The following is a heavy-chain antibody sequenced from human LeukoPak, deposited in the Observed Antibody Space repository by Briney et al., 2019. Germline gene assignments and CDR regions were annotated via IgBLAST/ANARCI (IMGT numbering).Heavy chain of an antibody. CDR1: GYTFTSYY. V-gene: IGHV1-46*01. J-gene: IGHJ4*02. Sequence: GASVKVSCKASGYTFTSYYMHWVRQAPGQGLEWMGIINPSGGSTSYAQKFQGRVTMTRDMSTSTVYMELSSLRSEDTAVYYCARLGATTRDFDYWGQGTLVTVSS. CDR2: INPSGGST. CDR3: ARLGATTRDFDY. D-gene: IGHD1-26*01.